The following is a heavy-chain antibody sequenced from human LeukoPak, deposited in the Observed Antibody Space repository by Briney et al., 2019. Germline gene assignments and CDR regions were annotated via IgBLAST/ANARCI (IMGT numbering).Heavy chain of an antibody. V-gene: IGHV3-21*05. CDR2: ISSSGTNI. Sequence: GGSLRLSCAASGFTFSSYSMNWVRQAPGKGLEWVSYISSSGTNIYYADSVKGRFTISRDNAKNSLYLQMNSLRAEDTAVYYCAREIGGYEPGALDVWGKGTTVTVSS. CDR1: GFTFSSYS. J-gene: IGHJ6*04. CDR3: AREIGGYEPGALDV. D-gene: IGHD1-1*01.